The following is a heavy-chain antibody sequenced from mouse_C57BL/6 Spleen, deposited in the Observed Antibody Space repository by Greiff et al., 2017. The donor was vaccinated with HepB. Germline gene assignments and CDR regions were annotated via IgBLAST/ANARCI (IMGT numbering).Heavy chain of an antibody. D-gene: IGHD1-1*01. J-gene: IGHJ4*01. Sequence: EVQLQQSGAELVRPGASVKLSCTASGFNIKDYYMHWVKQRPEQGLEWIGRIDPEDGDTEYAPKFQGKATMTADTSSNTAYLQLSSLTSEDTAVYYCTTPLTTVVATRPAMDYWGQGTSVTVSS. CDR1: GFNIKDYY. V-gene: IGHV14-1*01. CDR2: IDPEDGDT. CDR3: TTPLTTVVATRPAMDY.